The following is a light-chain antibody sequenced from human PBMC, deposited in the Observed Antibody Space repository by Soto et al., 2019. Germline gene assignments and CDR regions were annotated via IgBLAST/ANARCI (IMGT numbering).Light chain of an antibody. CDR2: RNN. CDR3: AAWDDSLSVV. V-gene: IGLV1-47*01. J-gene: IGLJ2*01. CDR1: SSNIGSNY. Sequence: QPVLTQPPSASGTPGQRVTISCSGSSSNIGSNYVYWYQQLPGTAPKLLIYRNNQRPSGVPDRFSGSKSGTSAPLAISGLRSEEEADYYCAAWDDSLSVVFGGGTKLTVL.